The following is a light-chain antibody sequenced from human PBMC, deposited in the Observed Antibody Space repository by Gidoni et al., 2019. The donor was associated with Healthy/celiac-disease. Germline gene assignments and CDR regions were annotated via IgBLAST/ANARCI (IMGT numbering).Light chain of an antibody. Sequence: QSALTQPASVSGSPGQSITITCTGTSSDVGGYNYVSWYQQHPGKAPKLMIYDVRNRPSGVSNRFSGSKSGNTASLTLSWLQAEDEADYYCSSYTSSSLVFGGGTKLTVL. CDR1: SSDVGGYNY. J-gene: IGLJ2*01. V-gene: IGLV2-14*03. CDR3: SSYTSSSLV. CDR2: DVR.